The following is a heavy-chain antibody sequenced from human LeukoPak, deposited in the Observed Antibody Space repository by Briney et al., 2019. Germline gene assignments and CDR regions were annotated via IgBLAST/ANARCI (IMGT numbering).Heavy chain of an antibody. CDR2: INPNSGGT. V-gene: IGHV1-2*06. J-gene: IGHJ3*02. CDR1: GYTFTGYY. D-gene: IGHD1-26*01. Sequence: ASVKVSCKASGYTFTGYYMHWVRQAPGQGLEWMGRINPNSGGTNYAQKFQGRVTMTRDTSISTAYMELSRLRSDGTAAYYCARDVGATAAFDIWGQGTMVTVSS. CDR3: ARDVGATAAFDI.